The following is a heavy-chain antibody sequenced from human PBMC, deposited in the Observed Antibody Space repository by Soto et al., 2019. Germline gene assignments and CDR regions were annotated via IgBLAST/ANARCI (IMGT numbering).Heavy chain of an antibody. D-gene: IGHD3-22*01. CDR2: ISSSSSTI. CDR3: ARGLNYYDSSGYGPHLDF. J-gene: IGHJ4*02. V-gene: IGHV3-48*02. CDR1: GFTFSSYS. Sequence: GGSLRLSCAASGFTFSSYSMNWVRQAPGKGLEWVSYISSSSSTIYYADSVKGRFTISRDNAKNSLYLQMNSLRDEDTAVYYWARGLNYYDSSGYGPHLDFWGQGTLVTVSS.